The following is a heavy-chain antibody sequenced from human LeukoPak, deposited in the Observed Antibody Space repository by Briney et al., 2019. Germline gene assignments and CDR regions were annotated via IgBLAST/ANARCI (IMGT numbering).Heavy chain of an antibody. V-gene: IGHV4-59*01. CDR2: IYYSGST. D-gene: IGHD6-13*01. Sequence: SETLSLTCTVSGGSISSYYWSRIRQPPGKGLEWIGYIYYSGSTNYNPSLKSRVTISVDTSKNQFSLKLSSVTAADTAVYYCARAGGSSSWYVDWFDPWGQGTLVTVSS. CDR1: GGSISSYY. J-gene: IGHJ5*02. CDR3: ARAGGSSSWYVDWFDP.